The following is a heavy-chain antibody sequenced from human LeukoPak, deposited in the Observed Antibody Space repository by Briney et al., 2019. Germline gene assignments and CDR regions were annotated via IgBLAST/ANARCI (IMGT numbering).Heavy chain of an antibody. D-gene: IGHD4-11*01. V-gene: IGHV1-69*13. CDR3: ARGGGTTVTTEEDY. CDR2: IIPFFGTA. Sequence: ASVKVSCKASGGTFSSYAISWVRQAPGQGLEWMGGIIPFFGTANYAQKFQGRVTITADESTSTAYMELSSLRSEDTAVYYCARGGGTTVTTEEDYWGQGTLVTVSS. J-gene: IGHJ4*02. CDR1: GGTFSSYA.